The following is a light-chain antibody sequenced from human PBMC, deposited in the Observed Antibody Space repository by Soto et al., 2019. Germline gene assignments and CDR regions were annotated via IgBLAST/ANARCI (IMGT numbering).Light chain of an antibody. Sequence: IVMTQSPASLSVSPGERATLSCRASQSVSRNLAWYQQKPGQAPRLLIYGASTRATGIPARFSGSGSGTDFTLTISSLQSEDFAVYYGQQYNNWPPITFGQGTRLEIK. CDR2: GAS. CDR3: QQYNNWPPIT. V-gene: IGKV3-15*01. J-gene: IGKJ5*01. CDR1: QSVSRN.